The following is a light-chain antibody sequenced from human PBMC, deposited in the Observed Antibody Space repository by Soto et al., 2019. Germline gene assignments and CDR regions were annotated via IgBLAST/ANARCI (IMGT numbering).Light chain of an antibody. CDR3: QQRSNWPRAT. CDR1: QSVSSY. CDR2: DAS. J-gene: IGKJ1*01. V-gene: IGKV3-11*01. Sequence: EIVLTQSPATLSLSPGERATLSCRASQSVSSYFAWYHQQPGQAPRLLIYDASNRATGITARFSSSGSGTDVSLTSSSREPEDFAVYYCQQRSNWPRATFGQGTKVEIK.